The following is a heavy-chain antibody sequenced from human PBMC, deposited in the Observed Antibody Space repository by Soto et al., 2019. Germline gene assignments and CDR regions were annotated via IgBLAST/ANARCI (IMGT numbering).Heavy chain of an antibody. CDR3: ARVGLSDILTGYDY. D-gene: IGHD3-9*01. J-gene: IGHJ4*02. Sequence: GGSLRLSCAASQFTFSSYAVHWVRQAPGKGLEWVAVISYDGSNKYYADSVKGRFTISRDNSKNTLYLQMNSLGAEDTAVYYCARVGLSDILTGYDYWGQGTLVTVSS. CDR2: ISYDGSNK. V-gene: IGHV3-30-3*01. CDR1: QFTFSSYA.